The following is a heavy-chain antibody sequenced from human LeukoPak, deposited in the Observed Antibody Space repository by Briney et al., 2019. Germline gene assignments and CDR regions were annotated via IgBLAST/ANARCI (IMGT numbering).Heavy chain of an antibody. D-gene: IGHD6-19*01. V-gene: IGHV3-53*01. CDR2: IYSGGST. CDR1: GFTVSSNY. J-gene: IGHJ1*01. Sequence: GGSLRLSCAASGFTVSSNYMSWVRQAPGKGLEWVSVIYSGGSTYYADSVKGRFTISRGNSKNTLYLQMNSLRAEDTAVYYCARNIAVAGIAEYFQHWGQGTLVTVSS. CDR3: ARNIAVAGIAEYFQH.